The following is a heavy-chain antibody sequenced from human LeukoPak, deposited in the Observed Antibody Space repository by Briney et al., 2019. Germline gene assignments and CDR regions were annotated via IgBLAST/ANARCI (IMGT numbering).Heavy chain of an antibody. Sequence: SETLSLTCAVYGGSFSGYYWSWIRQPPGKGLEWIGEINHSGSTNYNPSLKSRVTISVDTSKNQFSLKLSSVTAADTAVYYCARVVITMVRGVFYYYYYYYMDVWGKGTTVTVSS. J-gene: IGHJ6*03. CDR3: ARVVITMVRGVFYYYYYYYMDV. V-gene: IGHV4-34*01. D-gene: IGHD3-10*01. CDR1: GGSFSGYY. CDR2: INHSGST.